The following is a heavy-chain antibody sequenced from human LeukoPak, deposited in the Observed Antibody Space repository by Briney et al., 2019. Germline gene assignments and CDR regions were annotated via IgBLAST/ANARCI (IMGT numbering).Heavy chain of an antibody. J-gene: IGHJ6*04. V-gene: IGHV3-48*03. CDR2: ISNSGSTI. D-gene: IGHD2-2*02. CDR1: RLTLSSYE. Sequence: GGSLRLSCAASRLTLSSYEMNEVRQAPGKGREWVSYISNSGSTIYYADSVKGRFTISRDNAKNSLYLQMNSLRAEDTAFYFCTRGGYCSSTSCYKNGMDFWGKGTTVTVSS. CDR3: TRGGYCSSTSCYKNGMDF.